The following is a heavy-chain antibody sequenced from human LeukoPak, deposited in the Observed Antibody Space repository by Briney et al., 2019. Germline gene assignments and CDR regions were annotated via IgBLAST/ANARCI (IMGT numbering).Heavy chain of an antibody. D-gene: IGHD6-19*01. J-gene: IGHJ5*02. Sequence: PSETLSLTCAVYGGSFSGYYWSWIRQPPGKGLEWIGEINHSGSTNYNPSLKSRVTISVDTSKNQFSLKLSSVTAADTAVYYCARFGGLAVPRKRNWFDPWGQGTLVTVSS. CDR2: INHSGST. V-gene: IGHV4-34*01. CDR1: GGSFSGYY. CDR3: ARFGGLAVPRKRNWFDP.